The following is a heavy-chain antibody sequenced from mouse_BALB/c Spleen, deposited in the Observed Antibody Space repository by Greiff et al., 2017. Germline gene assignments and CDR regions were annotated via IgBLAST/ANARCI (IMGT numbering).Heavy chain of an antibody. Sequence: VKLQQSGAELVKPGASVKLSCKASGYTFTSYDINWVRQRPEQGLEWIGWIFPGDGSTKYNEKFKGKATLTTDKSSSTAYMQLSRLTSEDSAVYFCAKGTGGPYWYFDVWGAGTTVTVSS. CDR1: GYTFTSYD. V-gene: IGHV1-85*01. CDR2: IFPGDGST. CDR3: AKGTGGPYWYFDV. J-gene: IGHJ1*01.